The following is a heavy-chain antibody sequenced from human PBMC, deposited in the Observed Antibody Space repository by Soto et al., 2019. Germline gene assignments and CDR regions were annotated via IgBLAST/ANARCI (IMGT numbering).Heavy chain of an antibody. CDR3: ARAYGSGWPWGVYYFDY. Sequence: QVQLQQSGPGLVKPSQTLSLTCAISGDSVSSNSAAWNWIRQSPSRGLEWLGRTYYRSKWYNDYAVSVKSRITINPDTSKNQFSLQLNSVTPEDTAVYYCARAYGSGWPWGVYYFDYWGQGTLVTVSS. D-gene: IGHD6-19*01. CDR1: GDSVSSNSAA. CDR2: TYYRSKWYN. J-gene: IGHJ4*02. V-gene: IGHV6-1*01.